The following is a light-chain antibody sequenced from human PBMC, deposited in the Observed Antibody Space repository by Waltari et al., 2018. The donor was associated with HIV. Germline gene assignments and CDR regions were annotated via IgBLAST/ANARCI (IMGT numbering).Light chain of an antibody. V-gene: IGKV3-20*01. CDR1: QSVSSRY. CDR3: QQYGRSPPVT. J-gene: IGKJ4*01. CDR2: GAS. Sequence: DIVLTQSPGTLSLSAGVRATLSCRASQSVSSRYLAWYQQKPGQAPRLLIYGASSRATGIPDRFSGSGSGTDFTLTISRLEPEDFAVYYCQQYGRSPPVTFGGGTKVEIK.